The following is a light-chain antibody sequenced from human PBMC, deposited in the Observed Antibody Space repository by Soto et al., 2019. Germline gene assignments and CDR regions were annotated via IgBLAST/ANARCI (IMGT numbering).Light chain of an antibody. J-gene: IGKJ2*01. V-gene: IGKV1-9*01. CDR3: QQLYTYPHP. CDR1: QGVTNS. CDR2: SIS. Sequence: IQVTQSPSFLSASVGDRVTITCRTSQGVTNSFAWYQQKSGKAPRLLIYSISSLKSGVPSRFSGSGSGTEFTLTISSLQPEDFATYYCQQLYTYPHPFGLGTQLEI.